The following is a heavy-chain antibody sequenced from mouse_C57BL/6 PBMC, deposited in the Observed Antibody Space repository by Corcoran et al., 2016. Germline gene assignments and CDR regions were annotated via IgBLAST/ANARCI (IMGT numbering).Heavy chain of an antibody. CDR3: ARSATTVVGGYFDV. J-gene: IGHJ1*03. V-gene: IGHV9-3*01. D-gene: IGHD1-1*01. CDR1: GYTFTTSG. CDR2: INTYSGVP. Sequence: QIQLVQSGPELKKPGETDQISCKASGYTFTTSGMSWVKQAPGQGLKWMGWINTYSGVPTYADDFKGRFAFSLETSASTAYLQINNLKNEDTATYFCARSATTVVGGYFDVWGTGTTVTVSS.